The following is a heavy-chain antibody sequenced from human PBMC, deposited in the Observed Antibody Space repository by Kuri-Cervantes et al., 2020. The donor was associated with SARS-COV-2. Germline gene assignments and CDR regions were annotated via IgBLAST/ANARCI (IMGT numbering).Heavy chain of an antibody. CDR3: ARGYYGLDY. CDR2: IDPNSGDT. Sequence: ASVKVSCKVSGYTLTGRYIYWVRQAPGQGLEWVGWIDPNSGDTKYTQKFQGRVTMARDTSITTVYMELNGLRSDDTAVYYCARGYYGLDYWGQGSLVTVSS. J-gene: IGHJ4*02. CDR1: GYTLTGRY. V-gene: IGHV1-2*02. D-gene: IGHD3-3*01.